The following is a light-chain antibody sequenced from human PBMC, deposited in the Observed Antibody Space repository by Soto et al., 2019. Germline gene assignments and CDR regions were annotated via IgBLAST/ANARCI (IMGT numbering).Light chain of an antibody. J-gene: IGKJ1*01. V-gene: IGKV1-27*01. CDR2: AAS. CDR1: QGISNY. Sequence: DIQMTQSPSSLSASVGDRVTITCRASQGISNYLAWYQQKPGKVPKLLIDAASTLQSGVPSRFSGSGSGTDFTLTISSLQPEDVATYDCQKYNSAPTWTVGQGTKVEIK. CDR3: QKYNSAPTWT.